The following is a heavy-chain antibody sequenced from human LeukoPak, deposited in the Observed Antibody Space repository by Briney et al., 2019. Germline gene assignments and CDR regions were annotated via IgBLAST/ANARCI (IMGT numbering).Heavy chain of an antibody. J-gene: IGHJ4*02. Sequence: GGSLRLSCAASGFTFSSYSMNWVRQAPGKGLEWVSSISSSSSYIYYADSVKGRFTISRDNAKKSLYLQMNSLRAEDTAVYYCARGSAGWQQLVRGGHDYWGQGTLVTVSS. CDR2: ISSSSSYI. D-gene: IGHD6-13*01. CDR1: GFTFSSYS. V-gene: IGHV3-21*01. CDR3: ARGSAGWQQLVRGGHDY.